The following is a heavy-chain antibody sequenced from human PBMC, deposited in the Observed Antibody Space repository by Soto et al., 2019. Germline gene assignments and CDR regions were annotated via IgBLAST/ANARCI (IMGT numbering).Heavy chain of an antibody. D-gene: IGHD1-26*01. Sequence: XGSLRLSCAASGFSFTTYVMHWVRQAPGKGLEWVAVISHDGSYKYYGDAVKGRFTISRDTSKSAVYLEMNSLRPEDTAVYYCAKGLLAIVGTTLPRDAFNIWGQGTMVTVSS. J-gene: IGHJ3*02. CDR1: GFSFTTYV. CDR2: ISHDGSYK. CDR3: AKGLLAIVGTTLPRDAFNI. V-gene: IGHV3-30*18.